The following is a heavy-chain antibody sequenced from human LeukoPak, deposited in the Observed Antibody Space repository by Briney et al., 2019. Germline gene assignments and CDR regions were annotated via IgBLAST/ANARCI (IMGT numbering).Heavy chain of an antibody. Sequence: GASVKVSCKASGYTFTSYDINWVRQATGQGLEWMGWMNPNSGNTGYAQKFQGRVTMTRNTSISTAYMELSSLRSEDTAVYYCARGQVVPAAIGYYYYYYGMDVWGQGTTVTVSS. CDR1: GYTFTSYD. J-gene: IGHJ6*02. CDR2: MNPNSGNT. CDR3: ARGQVVPAAIGYYYYYYGMDV. D-gene: IGHD2-2*01. V-gene: IGHV1-8*01.